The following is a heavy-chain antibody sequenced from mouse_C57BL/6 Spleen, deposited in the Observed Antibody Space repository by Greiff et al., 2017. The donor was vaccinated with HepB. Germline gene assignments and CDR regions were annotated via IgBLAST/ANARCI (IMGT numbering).Heavy chain of an antibody. CDR2: ISGGGGNT. CDR3: ARQGDYDGPWFAY. V-gene: IGHV5-9*01. CDR1: GFTFSSYT. J-gene: IGHJ3*01. D-gene: IGHD2-4*01. Sequence: EVKLMESGGGLVKPGGSLKLSCAASGFTFSSYTMSWVRQTPEKRLEWVATISGGGGNTYYPDSVKGRFTISRDNAKNTLYLQMSSLRSEDTALYYCARQGDYDGPWFAYWGQGTLVTVSA.